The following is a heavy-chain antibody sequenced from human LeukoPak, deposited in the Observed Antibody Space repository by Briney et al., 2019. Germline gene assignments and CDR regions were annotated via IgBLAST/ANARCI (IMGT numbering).Heavy chain of an antibody. Sequence: GGSLRLSCAASGFSFSVYYMHWVRQAPGKGLEWVSAISSSSTYIYYADSVKGRFTISRDNAGNSVYLQMHGLRAEDTAVYFCAGGEHKATITGLDPWGQGTLVTVSS. CDR3: AGGEHKATITGLDP. D-gene: IGHD5-24*01. CDR2: ISSSSTYI. CDR1: GFSFSVYY. J-gene: IGHJ5*02. V-gene: IGHV3-21*01.